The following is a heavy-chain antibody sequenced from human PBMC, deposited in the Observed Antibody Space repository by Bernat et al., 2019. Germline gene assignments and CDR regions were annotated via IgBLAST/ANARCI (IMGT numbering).Heavy chain of an antibody. CDR3: ARTAVAGQYSGRYIDY. V-gene: IGHV3-33*01. CDR1: GFTFSSYG. J-gene: IGHJ4*02. D-gene: IGHD1-26*01. Sequence: QVQLVESGGGVVQPGRSLRLSCAASGFTFSSYGMHWVRQAPGKGLEWVAVIWYDGSNKYYADSVKGRFTISRDNSKNTLYLQMNSLRAEDTAVYYCARTAVAGQYSGRYIDYWGQGTLVTVSS. CDR2: IWYDGSNK.